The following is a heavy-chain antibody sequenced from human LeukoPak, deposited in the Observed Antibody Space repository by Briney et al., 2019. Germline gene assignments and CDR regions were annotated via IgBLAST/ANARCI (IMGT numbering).Heavy chain of an antibody. V-gene: IGHV4-59*01. CDR1: GGSTSSYY. CDR2: IYYCGST. D-gene: IGHD5-12*01. Sequence: SETLSLTCTASGGSTSSYYWSWLWQPPGKVLATVGNIYYCGSTNYNPSLQSRVTISVDMSANQFSPMLSSVSAAHTAFFSSARDEGLEGLDYCGQGTLVTVS. CDR3: ARDEGLEGLDY. J-gene: IGHJ4*02.